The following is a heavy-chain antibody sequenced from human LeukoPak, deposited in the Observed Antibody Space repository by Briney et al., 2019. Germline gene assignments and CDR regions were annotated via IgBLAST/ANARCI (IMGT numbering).Heavy chain of an antibody. V-gene: IGHV3-15*01. CDR1: GFTFSNAW. CDR2: IKSKTDGGTT. D-gene: IGHD2-15*01. J-gene: IGHJ4*02. CDR3: TTAYCRGGSCYSGRDY. Sequence: PGGSLRLSCAASGFTFSNAWMSWVRQAPGRGLEWVGRIKSKTDGGTTDYAAPVKGRFTISRDDSKNTLYLQMNSLKTEDTAVYYCTTAYCRGGSCYSGRDYWGQGTLVTVSS.